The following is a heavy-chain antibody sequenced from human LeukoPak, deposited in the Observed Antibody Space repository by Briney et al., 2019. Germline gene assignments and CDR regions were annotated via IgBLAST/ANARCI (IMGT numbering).Heavy chain of an antibody. CDR3: AKDESDYNAFDI. CDR1: GFTFSSYE. CDR2: ISSSGSTI. V-gene: IGHV3-48*03. D-gene: IGHD4-11*01. Sequence: PGGSLRLSCAASGFTFSSYEMNWVRQAPGKGLEWVSYISSSGSTIYYAGSVKGRFTISRDNSKNTLYLQMNSLRVEDTAVYYCAKDESDYNAFDIWGQGTMVTVSS. J-gene: IGHJ3*02.